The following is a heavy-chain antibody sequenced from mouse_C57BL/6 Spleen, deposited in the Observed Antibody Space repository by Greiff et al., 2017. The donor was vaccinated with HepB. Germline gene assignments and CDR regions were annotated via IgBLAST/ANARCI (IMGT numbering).Heavy chain of an antibody. Sequence: DVQLVESGGDLVKPGGSLKLSCAASGFTFSSYGMSWVRQTPDKRLEWVATISSGGSYTYYQDSLKGRFTISRDNAKTTLYLQMSSLTSEDTAVYYCAGHESSYGLYWYFDVWGTGTTVTVSS. D-gene: IGHD1-1*01. J-gene: IGHJ1*03. CDR2: ISSGGSYT. CDR3: AGHESSYGLYWYFDV. V-gene: IGHV5-6*01. CDR1: GFTFSSYG.